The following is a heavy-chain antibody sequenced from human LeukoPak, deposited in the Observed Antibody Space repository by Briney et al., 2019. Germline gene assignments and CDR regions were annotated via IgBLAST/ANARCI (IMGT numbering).Heavy chain of an antibody. CDR2: INPNSGGT. CDR1: GYTFTGYY. CDR3: ARTERLLWFGESSLFDY. V-gene: IGHV1-2*02. Sequence: GASVKVSCKASGYTFTGYYTHWVRQAPGQGLEWMGWINPNSGGTNYAQKFQGRVTMTRDTSISTAYMELSRLRSDDTAVYYCARTERLLWFGESSLFDYWGQGTLVTVSS. D-gene: IGHD3-10*01. J-gene: IGHJ4*02.